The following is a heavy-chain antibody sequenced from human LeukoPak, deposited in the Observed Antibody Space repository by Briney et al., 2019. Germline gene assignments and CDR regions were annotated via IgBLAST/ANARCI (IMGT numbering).Heavy chain of an antibody. D-gene: IGHD3-22*01. CDR2: INTNTGNP. CDR1: GYTFTSYA. V-gene: IGHV7-4-1*02. Sequence: GASVKVSCKASGYTFTSYAMNWVRQAPGQGLEWMGWINTNTGNPTYAQGFTGRLVFSLDTSVSTAYLQISSLKAEDTAVYYCARARTPVSPYYYDSSGYYFDYWGQGTLVTVSS. CDR3: ARARTPVSPYYYDSSGYYFDY. J-gene: IGHJ4*02.